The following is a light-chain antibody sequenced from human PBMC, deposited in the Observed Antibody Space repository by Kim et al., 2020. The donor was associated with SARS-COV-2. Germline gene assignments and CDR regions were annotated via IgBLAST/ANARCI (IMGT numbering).Light chain of an antibody. J-gene: IGLJ2*01. V-gene: IGLV3-19*01. CDR1: SLRTYY. Sequence: VALGQTVRITCQGDSLRTYYTTWFQQKPGPAPIVVFYGKNNRPSGIPDRFSGSSSGNTASLTITATQAGDEADYYCNSRDNNDNVLFGGGTQLTVL. CDR2: GKN. CDR3: NSRDNNDNVL.